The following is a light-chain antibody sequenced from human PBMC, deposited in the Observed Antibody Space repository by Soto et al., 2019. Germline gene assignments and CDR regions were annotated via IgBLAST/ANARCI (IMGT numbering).Light chain of an antibody. CDR2: DAS. J-gene: IGKJ4*01. CDR1: QGVSSY. Sequence: SRREVGPRGHSTSQGVSSYLAWYQQKPGQAPRLLIYDASNRATGIPARFSGSGPGTDYNLAMRTLDPEDFAVYYCQRRRNGAVTVGGGTKVDIK. V-gene: IGKV3D-11*01. CDR3: QRRRNGAVT.